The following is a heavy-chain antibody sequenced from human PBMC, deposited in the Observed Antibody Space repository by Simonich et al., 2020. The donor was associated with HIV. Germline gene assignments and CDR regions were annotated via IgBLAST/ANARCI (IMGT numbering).Heavy chain of an antibody. J-gene: IGHJ3*02. CDR3: ARGGKHNFWSGHDGFDI. V-gene: IGHV1-18*01. CDR2: INYYNGNP. CDR1: GFTFASFD. D-gene: IGHD3-3*01. Sequence: QVQMVQSGAEVKKPGASVKVSCKASGFTFASFDITWVRQAPGQGLEWMGWINYYNGNPNYAQNLQGRVTMTTDKSTSTAYMELRSLRSDDTAVYDCARGGKHNFWSGHDGFDIWGQGTMVTVSS.